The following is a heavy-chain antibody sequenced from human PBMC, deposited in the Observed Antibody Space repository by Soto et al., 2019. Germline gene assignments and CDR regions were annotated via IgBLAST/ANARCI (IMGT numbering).Heavy chain of an antibody. D-gene: IGHD3-10*01. CDR1: GFTFSNYD. CDR2: ISSSGGII. J-gene: IGHJ6*02. V-gene: IGHV3-48*03. CDR3: AREGSVSSSDYYAYYYGMDV. Sequence: PEGSLRLSCAASGFTFSNYDIKLVRQAPGKGPEWISHISSSGGIIYYADSVKGRFTISRDNAKNSLYLQMNSLRGEDTAVYYCAREGSVSSSDYYAYYYGMDVWGQGTTVTVSS.